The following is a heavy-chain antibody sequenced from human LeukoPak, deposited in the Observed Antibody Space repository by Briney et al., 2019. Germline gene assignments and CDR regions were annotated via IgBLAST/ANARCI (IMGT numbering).Heavy chain of an antibody. J-gene: IGHJ5*02. D-gene: IGHD3-10*01. CDR1: GYTFTSYD. Sequence: ASVKVSCKASGYTFTSYDINWVRQATGQGLEWMGWMNPNSGNTGYAQKFQGRVTMTRNTSISTAYMELSSLRSEDTAAYYCARGGRLRWFGKNWFDPWGQGTLVTVSS. V-gene: IGHV1-8*01. CDR2: MNPNSGNT. CDR3: ARGGRLRWFGKNWFDP.